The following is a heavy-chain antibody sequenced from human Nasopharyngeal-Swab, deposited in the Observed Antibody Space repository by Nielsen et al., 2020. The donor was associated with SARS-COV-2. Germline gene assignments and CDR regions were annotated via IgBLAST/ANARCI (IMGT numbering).Heavy chain of an antibody. V-gene: IGHV1-8*01. CDR3: ARGGVGPVGGALDY. CDR2: MNPNSGNT. D-gene: IGHD1-26*01. J-gene: IGHJ4*02. CDR1: GYNFTTYD. Sequence: ASAQVSCKASGYNFTTYDFNWLRQATGQGLEWMGWMNPNSGNTGYAQKFQGRVTMTRKNSLSTAYLELRSLRSDDTAVCYCARGGVGPVGGALDYCGQGTLVTVSS.